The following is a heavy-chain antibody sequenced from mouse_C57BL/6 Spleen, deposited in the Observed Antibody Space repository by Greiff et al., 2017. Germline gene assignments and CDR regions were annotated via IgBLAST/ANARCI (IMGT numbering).Heavy chain of an antibody. CDR3: ARLAEPHYDY. CDR2: IDPSDSYT. CDR1: GYTFTSYW. Sequence: QVQLQQPGAELVMPGASVKLSCKASGYTFTSYWMHWVKQRPGQGLEWIGEIDPSDSYTNYTQKFKGKSTWTVDKSASTAYMQLSSLTSEDSAVYYWARLAEPHYDYWGQGTTLTVSS. V-gene: IGHV1-69*01. D-gene: IGHD3-3*01. J-gene: IGHJ2*01.